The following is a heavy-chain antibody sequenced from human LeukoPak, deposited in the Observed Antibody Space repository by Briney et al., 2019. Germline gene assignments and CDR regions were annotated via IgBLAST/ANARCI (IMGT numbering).Heavy chain of an antibody. CDR3: ARAATYYDILTGYYPYYFDY. J-gene: IGHJ4*02. D-gene: IGHD3-9*01. CDR1: GFTFSNFW. Sequence: GGSLRLSCTASGFTFSNFWMGWVRQAPGKGLEWVANIKQDETEKFYLGSVKGRFTISRDNAKNSLYLQMNSLRAEDTAVYYCARAATYYDILTGYYPYYFDYWGQGTLVTVSS. V-gene: IGHV3-7*03. CDR2: IKQDETEK.